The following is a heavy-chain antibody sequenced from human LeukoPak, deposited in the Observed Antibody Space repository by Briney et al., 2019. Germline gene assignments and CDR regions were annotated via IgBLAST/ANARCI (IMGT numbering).Heavy chain of an antibody. D-gene: IGHD3-3*01. CDR2: ISWNSGSI. CDR1: GFTVSSNY. CDR3: AKDIRRFLEWTFDY. V-gene: IGHV3-9*03. J-gene: IGHJ4*02. Sequence: PGGSLRLSCAASGFTVSSNYMSWVRQAPGKGLEWVSGISWNSGSIGYADSVKGRFTISRDNAKNSLYLQMNSLRAEDMALYYCAKDIRRFLEWTFDYWGQGTLVTVSS.